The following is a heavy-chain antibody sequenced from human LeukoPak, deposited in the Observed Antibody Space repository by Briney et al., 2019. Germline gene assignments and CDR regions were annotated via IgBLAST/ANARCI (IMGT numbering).Heavy chain of an antibody. CDR3: AHLIAVAGYYFDY. Sequence: GGSLRLSCVASGFTFSTYDMNWVRQAPGKGLEWVSAINSTSNHINYADSVKGLFTISRDNSKNTLHLQMNSLRAEDTAVYYCAHLIAVAGYYFDYWGQGTLVTVS. D-gene: IGHD6-19*01. V-gene: IGHV3-21*04. CDR1: GFTFSTYD. J-gene: IGHJ4*02. CDR2: INSTSNHI.